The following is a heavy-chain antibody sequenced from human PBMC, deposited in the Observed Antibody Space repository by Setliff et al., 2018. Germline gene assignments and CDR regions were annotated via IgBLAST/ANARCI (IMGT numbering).Heavy chain of an antibody. D-gene: IGHD6-19*01. Sequence: PGGSLRLSCAASGFTFSTYAMNWLRQAPGKGLEWVSYISSSSGLIYYADSVKGRFTISRDEAKNSLYLQMNSLRTEDTAVYYCARSAVAVPGQFYFDNWGXXXXVTVSS. CDR2: ISSSSGLI. CDR1: GFTFSTYA. J-gene: IGHJ4*01. CDR3: ARSAVAVPGQFYFDN. V-gene: IGHV3-48*01.